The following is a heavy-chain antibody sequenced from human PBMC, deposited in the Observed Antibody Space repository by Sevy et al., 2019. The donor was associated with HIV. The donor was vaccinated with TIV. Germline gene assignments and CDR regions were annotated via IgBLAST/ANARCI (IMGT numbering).Heavy chain of an antibody. J-gene: IGHJ6*02. Sequence: GGSLRLSCAASGFTFDDYGMSWVRQAPGKGLEWVSGVNWNGGSTAYADSVKGRFTISRDNAKNSLYLQMNSLRAEDTAVYYCARASSWYYYYGMDVWGQGTTVTVSS. CDR3: ARASSWYYYYGMDV. CDR2: VNWNGGST. V-gene: IGHV3-20*04. CDR1: GFTFDDYG. D-gene: IGHD6-13*01.